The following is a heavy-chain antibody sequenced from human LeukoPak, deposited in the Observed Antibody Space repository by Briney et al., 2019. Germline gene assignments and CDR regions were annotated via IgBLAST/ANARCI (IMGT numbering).Heavy chain of an antibody. D-gene: IGHD1-26*01. CDR1: GGSISSSSYY. V-gene: IGHV4-39*07. J-gene: IGHJ4*02. CDR3: ARDSYRGSFGE. CDR2: IYYSGST. Sequence: PSETLSLTCTVPGGSISSSSYYWGWIRQPPGKGLEWIGSIYYSGSTYYNPSLKSRVTISVDTSKNQFSLKLSSVTAADTAVYYCARDSYRGSFGEWGQGTLVTVSS.